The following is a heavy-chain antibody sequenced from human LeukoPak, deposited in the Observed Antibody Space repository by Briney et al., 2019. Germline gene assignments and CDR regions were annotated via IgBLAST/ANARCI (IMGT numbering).Heavy chain of an antibody. CDR1: GGSFSGYY. D-gene: IGHD2-2*01. Sequence: LETLSLTCAVYGGSFSGYYWSWIRQPPGKGLEWIGEINHSGSTNYNPSLKSRVTISVDTSKNQFSLKLSSVTAADTAVYYCASQVVPAAPYYYGMDVWGQGTTVTVSS. CDR2: INHSGST. J-gene: IGHJ6*02. CDR3: ASQVVPAAPYYYGMDV. V-gene: IGHV4-34*01.